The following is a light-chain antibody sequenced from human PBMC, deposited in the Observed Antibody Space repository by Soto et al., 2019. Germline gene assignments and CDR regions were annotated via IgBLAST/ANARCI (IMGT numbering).Light chain of an antibody. CDR3: QQRSNLPLT. CDR2: DAS. Sequence: EIVLTQSPATLSLSPGERATLSCRASQSVSSYLAWYQQKPGQAPRLLIYDASNRATGIPARFSGSGSGTDFTLTIRSLEPEDFAVYYCQQRSNLPLTFGQGTKVEVK. J-gene: IGKJ1*01. V-gene: IGKV3-11*01. CDR1: QSVSSY.